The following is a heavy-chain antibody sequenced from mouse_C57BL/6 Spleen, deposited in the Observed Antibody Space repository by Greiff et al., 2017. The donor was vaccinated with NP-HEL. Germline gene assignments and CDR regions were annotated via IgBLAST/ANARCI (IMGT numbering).Heavy chain of an antibody. CDR2: IYPGDGDT. CDR1: GYAFSSSW. V-gene: IGHV1-82*01. Sequence: VKLMESGPELVKPGASVKISCKASGYAFSSSWMNWVKQRPGQGLEWIGRIYPGDGDTNYNGKFKGKATLTADKSSSTAYMQLISLTSEDSAVYFCARSWYAMDYWGQGTSVTVSS. J-gene: IGHJ4*01. CDR3: ARSWYAMDY.